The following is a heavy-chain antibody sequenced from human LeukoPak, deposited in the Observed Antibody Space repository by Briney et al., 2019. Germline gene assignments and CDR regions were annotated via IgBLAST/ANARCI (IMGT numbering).Heavy chain of an antibody. D-gene: IGHD6-13*01. CDR1: GGSLSGYY. J-gene: IGHJ4*02. CDR3: ASLIAAAGGY. Sequence: PSETLSLTCAVYGGSLSGYYWSWIRQPPGKGLEWIGEINHSGSTNYNPSLKSRVTLSVDTSKNQFSLKLSSVTAADTAVYYCASLIAAAGGYWGQGTLVTVSS. CDR2: INHSGST. V-gene: IGHV4-34*01.